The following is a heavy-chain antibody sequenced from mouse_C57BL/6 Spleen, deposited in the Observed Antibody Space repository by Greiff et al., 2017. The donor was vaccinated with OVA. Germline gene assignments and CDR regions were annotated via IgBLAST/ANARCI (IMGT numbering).Heavy chain of an antibody. Sequence: QVHVKQPGAELVKPGASVKVSCKASGYTFTSYWMHWVKQRPGQGLEWIGRIHPSASDTNYNQKFKGKATLTVDKSSSTAYIQLSSVTSEDSAVYYCAIKLYYYGSSLAMDYWGQGTSVTVSS. J-gene: IGHJ4*01. CDR2: IHPSASDT. V-gene: IGHV1-74*01. CDR1: GYTFTSYW. D-gene: IGHD1-1*01. CDR3: AIKLYYYGSSLAMDY.